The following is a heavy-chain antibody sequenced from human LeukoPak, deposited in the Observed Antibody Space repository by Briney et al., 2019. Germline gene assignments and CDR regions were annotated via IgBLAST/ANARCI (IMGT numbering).Heavy chain of an antibody. V-gene: IGHV1-2*02. D-gene: IGHD2-15*01. Sequence: GGSLRLSCAASGYTFTGYYMHWVRQAPGQGLEWMGWINPNSGGTNYAQKFQGRVTMTRDTSISTAYMELSRLRSDDTAVYYCARERGYCSGGSCYSADAFDIWGQGTMVTVSS. J-gene: IGHJ3*02. CDR2: INPNSGGT. CDR3: ARERGYCSGGSCYSADAFDI. CDR1: GYTFTGYY.